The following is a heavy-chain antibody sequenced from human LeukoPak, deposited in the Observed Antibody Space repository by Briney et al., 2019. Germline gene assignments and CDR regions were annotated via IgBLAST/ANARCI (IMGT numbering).Heavy chain of an antibody. D-gene: IGHD5-18*01. CDR2: IRSKANSYAT. CDR3: TRRVDTAMVYYFDY. V-gene: IGHV3-73*01. Sequence: GGSLRLSCAASGFTFSGSAMHWVRQASGKGLEWVGRIRSKANSYATAYAASVKGRFTISRDDSKNTAYLQMNSLKTEDTAVYYCTRRVDTAMVYYFDYWGQGTLVTVSS. J-gene: IGHJ4*02. CDR1: GFTFSGSA.